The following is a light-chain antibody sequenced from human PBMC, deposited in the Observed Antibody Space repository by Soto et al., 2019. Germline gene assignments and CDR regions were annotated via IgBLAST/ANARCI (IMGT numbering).Light chain of an antibody. CDR3: QQYGSSLYT. Sequence: SSVERATLSCRASQSVSNYLAWYQQKPGQAPRLLIYDASNRATGIPARFSGSGSGTDFTLTISRLEPEDFAVYYCQQYGSSLYTFGQGTKVDI. J-gene: IGKJ2*01. CDR1: QSVSNY. V-gene: IGKV3-20*01. CDR2: DAS.